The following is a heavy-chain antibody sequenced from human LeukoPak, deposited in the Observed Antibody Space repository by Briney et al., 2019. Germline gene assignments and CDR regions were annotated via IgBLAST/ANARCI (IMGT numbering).Heavy chain of an antibody. D-gene: IGHD6-13*01. Sequence: PGRSLRLSCAASGFTFSSYGMHWVRQAPGKGLEWVAVISYDGSNKYYADSVKGRFTISRDNSKNTLYLQMNSLRAEDTAVYYCAKSSSAAGTWWFDPWGRGTLVTVSS. V-gene: IGHV3-30*18. CDR1: GFTFSSYG. CDR3: AKSSSAAGTWWFDP. CDR2: ISYDGSNK. J-gene: IGHJ5*02.